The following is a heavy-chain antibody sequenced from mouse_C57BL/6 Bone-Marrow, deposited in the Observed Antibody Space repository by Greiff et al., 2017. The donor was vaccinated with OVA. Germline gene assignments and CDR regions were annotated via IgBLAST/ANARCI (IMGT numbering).Heavy chain of an antibody. CDR1: GFTFSDYG. CDR3: ARPGPEFFAY. Sequence: EVQGVESGGGLVKPGGSLKLSCAASGFTFSDYGMHWVRQAPEKGLEWVAYISSGSSTICYADTVKGRFTISRDNAKNTLFLQMTSLRSEDTAMYYCARPGPEFFAYWGQGTLVTVSA. J-gene: IGHJ3*01. CDR2: ISSGSSTI. V-gene: IGHV5-17*01. D-gene: IGHD3-1*01.